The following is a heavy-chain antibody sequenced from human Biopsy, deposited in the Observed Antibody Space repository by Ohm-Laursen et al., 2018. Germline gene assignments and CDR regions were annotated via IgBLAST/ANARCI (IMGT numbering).Heavy chain of an antibody. V-gene: IGHV1-69*06. CDR3: AGGAAKGNPYDH. CDR1: GGTFSSYV. J-gene: IGHJ5*02. D-gene: IGHD3-10*01. CDR2: IIPTFDTP. Sequence: GSSVKVSCKASGGTFSSYVISWVRQAPGQGLEWMGRIIPTFDTPTYAPDFQGRDTFTADKSTGTAHLDLSRLRSEDTAIYYCAGGAAKGNPYDHWGQGTLVTVSS.